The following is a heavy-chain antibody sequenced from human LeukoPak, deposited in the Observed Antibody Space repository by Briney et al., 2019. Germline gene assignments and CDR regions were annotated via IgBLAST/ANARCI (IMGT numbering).Heavy chain of an antibody. Sequence: SQTLSLTCALSGDSVSSNSATWNWIRQSPSRGLEWLGRTYYRSTWYNDYAVSVGGRITVNPDTSKNQFSLHLNSVTPEDTAVYYCARRLTQYDCFDPWGQGILVTVSS. D-gene: IGHD2-2*01. CDR2: TYYRSTWYN. CDR1: GDSVSSNSAT. J-gene: IGHJ5*02. CDR3: ARRLTQYDCFDP. V-gene: IGHV6-1*01.